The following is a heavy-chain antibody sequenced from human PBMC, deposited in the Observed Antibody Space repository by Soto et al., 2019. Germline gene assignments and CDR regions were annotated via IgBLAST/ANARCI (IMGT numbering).Heavy chain of an antibody. V-gene: IGHV3-15*01. CDR1: GFTFSNAW. CDR3: TTESDQSMDYYYYYYMDV. CDR2: IKSKTDGGTT. D-gene: IGHD3-10*01. Sequence: EVQLVESGGGLVKPGGSLRLSCAASGFTFSNAWMSWVRQAPGKGLEWVGRIKSKTDGGTTDYAAPVKGRFTISRDDSKNTLYLQMNSLKTEDTAVYYCTTESDQSMDYYYYYYMDVWGKGTTVTVSS. J-gene: IGHJ6*03.